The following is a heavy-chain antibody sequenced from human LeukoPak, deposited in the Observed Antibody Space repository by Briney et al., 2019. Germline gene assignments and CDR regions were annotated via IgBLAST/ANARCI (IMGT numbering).Heavy chain of an antibody. CDR2: IYPVDSDT. J-gene: IGHJ4*02. CDR1: AYSFTSYW. D-gene: IGHD3-22*01. V-gene: IGHV5-51*01. Sequence: GESLRISCKAFAYSFTSYWIAWGGRMPGKGREWMGIIYPVDSDTSTSPSFQGQVIISADKSISTAYLQWSSLKASDTAMYYCARHGTYYYDSSNYWGQGTLVTVSS. CDR3: ARHGTYYYDSSNY.